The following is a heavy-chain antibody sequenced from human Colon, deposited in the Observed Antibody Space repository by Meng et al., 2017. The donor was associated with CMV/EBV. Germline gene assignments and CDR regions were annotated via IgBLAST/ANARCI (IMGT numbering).Heavy chain of an antibody. V-gene: IGHV1-45*02. D-gene: IGHD3-10*01. J-gene: IGHJ4*02. Sequence: CKASGCNFRPSYVHRVQQTRRQALGWIGWMTPMNEKTNCAHKLEVRVTSSRNMSTNTAYMELSSLRSADTAVYFGANGGERQAHFDYWGQGTLVTVSS. CDR2: MTPMNEKT. CDR3: ANGGERQAHFDY. CDR1: GCNFRPSY.